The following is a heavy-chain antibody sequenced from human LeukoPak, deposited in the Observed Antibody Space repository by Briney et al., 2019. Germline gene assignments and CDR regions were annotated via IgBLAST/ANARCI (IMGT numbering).Heavy chain of an antibody. Sequence: ASVKVSCKASGYTFTTYYMHWVRQAPGQGLEWMGWISGYNGKTKYAQKLQDRVTMTTDTSTTTAYMELRSLRSDDTAVYYCARGGYSGYFHDYWGQGTLVTVSS. V-gene: IGHV1-18*04. J-gene: IGHJ4*02. CDR3: ARGGYSGYFHDY. D-gene: IGHD5-12*01. CDR1: GYTFTTYY. CDR2: ISGYNGKT.